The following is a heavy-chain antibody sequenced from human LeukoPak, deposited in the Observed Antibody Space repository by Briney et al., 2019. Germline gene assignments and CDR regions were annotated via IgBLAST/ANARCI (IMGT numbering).Heavy chain of an antibody. CDR3: ERLEFGSGPFYGMDV. V-gene: IGHV1-3*01. D-gene: IGHD3-10*01. CDR1: GYTFTSYA. CDR2: INAGNGNT. Sequence: ASVKVSCKASGYTFTSYAMHWVRQAPGQRLEWMGWINAGNGNTKYSQKFQGRVTITRDTCASTAYMELSSLRSEDTAVYYCERLEFGSGPFYGMDVWGKGTTVTVSS. J-gene: IGHJ6*04.